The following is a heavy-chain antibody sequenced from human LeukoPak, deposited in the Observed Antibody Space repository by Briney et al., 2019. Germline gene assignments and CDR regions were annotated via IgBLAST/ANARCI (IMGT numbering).Heavy chain of an antibody. CDR2: IYYSGST. CDR1: GGSISSSSYY. D-gene: IGHD2-2*02. Sequence: SETLSLTCTVSGGSISSSSYYWDWIRQPPGKGLEWIGYIYYSGSTYYNPSLRSRVTLSVDTSKNQFSLKLTSVTATDTAVYYCARHGILPAAIRDWGREPWSPSPQ. V-gene: IGHV4-39*01. J-gene: IGHJ4*02. CDR3: ARHGILPAAIRD.